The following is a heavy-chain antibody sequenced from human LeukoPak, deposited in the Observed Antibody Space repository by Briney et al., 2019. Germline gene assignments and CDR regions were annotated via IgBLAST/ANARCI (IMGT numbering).Heavy chain of an antibody. J-gene: IGHJ4*02. CDR2: ISAYNGNT. CDR1: GYTFTSYG. CDR3: ARDRKYYDSSVHFDY. D-gene: IGHD3-22*01. Sequence: ASVKVSCKASGYTFTSYGISWVRQAPGQGLEWMGWISAYNGNTNYAQKLQGRATMTTDTSTSTAYMELRSLRSDDTAVYYCARDRKYYDSSVHFDYWGQGTLVTVSS. V-gene: IGHV1-18*01.